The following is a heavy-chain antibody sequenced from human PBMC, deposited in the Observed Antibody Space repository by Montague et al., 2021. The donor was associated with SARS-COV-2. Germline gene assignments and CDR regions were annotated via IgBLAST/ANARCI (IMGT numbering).Heavy chain of an antibody. CDR3: ARARYSSMDYFDY. Sequence: SLRLSCAASGFTFSSYSMNWVRQAPGKGLEWVSPISSSSSYIYYADSVKGRFTISRDNAKNSLYLQVNSLRAEDTAVYYCARARYSSMDYFDYWGQGTLVTVSS. J-gene: IGHJ4*02. CDR2: ISSSSSYI. D-gene: IGHD6-19*01. V-gene: IGHV3-21*01. CDR1: GFTFSSYS.